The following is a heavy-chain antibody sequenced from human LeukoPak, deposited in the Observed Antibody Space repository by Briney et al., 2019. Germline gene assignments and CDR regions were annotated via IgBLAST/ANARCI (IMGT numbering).Heavy chain of an antibody. Sequence: GGSLRLSCAASGFTFSNYAMSWVRQAPGKGLEWVSTISGSSGSTYYADSVKGRFTISRDNSKNTLYLQLNSLRAEDTAVYYCAKSTSPLYYYYGMDVWGQGTTVTVSS. J-gene: IGHJ6*02. D-gene: IGHD2-2*01. CDR2: ISGSSGST. CDR3: AKSTSPLYYYYGMDV. CDR1: GFTFSNYA. V-gene: IGHV3-23*01.